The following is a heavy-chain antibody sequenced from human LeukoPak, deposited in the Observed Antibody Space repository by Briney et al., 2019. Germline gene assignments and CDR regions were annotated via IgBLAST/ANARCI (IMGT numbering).Heavy chain of an antibody. CDR1: GLTFSSYE. V-gene: IGHV3-48*03. D-gene: IGHD3-10*01. J-gene: IGHJ2*01. CDR3: ATEGRDASGTYRILYWVSGFDL. CDR2: IDSSGSNI. Sequence: GGSLRLSCAASGLTFSSYEMNWVRQAPGKGLEWVSCIDSSGSNIYYADSVKGRFTTSRDNAKNSLYLQMNSLIAEDTAVYYCATEGRDASGTYRILYWVSGFDLWGRGTLVTVSS.